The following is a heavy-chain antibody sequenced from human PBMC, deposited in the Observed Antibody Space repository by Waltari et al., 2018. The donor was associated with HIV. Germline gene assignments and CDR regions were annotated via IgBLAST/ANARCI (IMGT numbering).Heavy chain of an antibody. J-gene: IGHJ4*02. Sequence: QVQLAESGAGVVQPRRSLKLSCAASGFALVGFDMHWVRQAPGKGLEWVALISFDGKKEYYSDSVKGRFTIARDNSGSRLFLQMNNLRPEDTGVYFCAKDLSYGTDWPYFDKRGQGTLVTVSS. D-gene: IGHD2-8*02. CDR2: ISFDGKKE. CDR3: AKDLSYGTDWPYFDK. V-gene: IGHV3-30*18. CDR1: GFALVGFD.